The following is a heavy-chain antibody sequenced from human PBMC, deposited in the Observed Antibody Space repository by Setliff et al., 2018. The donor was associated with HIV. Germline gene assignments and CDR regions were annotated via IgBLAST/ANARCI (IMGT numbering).Heavy chain of an antibody. CDR2: IYHSGST. D-gene: IGHD3-10*01. CDR1: GGSISSGGYS. V-gene: IGHV4-30-2*01. CDR3: ARDYYGSGSYFILDY. J-gene: IGHJ4*02. Sequence: SETLSLTCTVSGGSISSGGYSWSWIRQPPGKGLEWTGYIYHSGSTYYNPSLRSRVTMSVDTSKNQFSLKLTSVTASDTAVYYCARDYYGSGSYFILDYWGPGTLVTVSS.